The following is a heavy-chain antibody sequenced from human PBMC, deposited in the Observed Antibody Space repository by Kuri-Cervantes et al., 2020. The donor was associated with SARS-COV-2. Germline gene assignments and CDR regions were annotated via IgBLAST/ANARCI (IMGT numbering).Heavy chain of an antibody. J-gene: IGHJ5*02. Sequence: GGSLRLSCAGSGLTFTNHLLNWVRQAPGQGLEWISSISSSSSQMHYVDSVKGRFTISRDNAKNLLFPQMNSLRVEDTAIYYCARSSSRSYDFASGLRVTPTDLWGQGTLVTVSS. CDR1: GLTFTNHL. CDR3: ARSSSRSYDFASGLRVTPTDL. V-gene: IGHV3-21*06. D-gene: IGHD3-3*01. CDR2: ISSSSSQM.